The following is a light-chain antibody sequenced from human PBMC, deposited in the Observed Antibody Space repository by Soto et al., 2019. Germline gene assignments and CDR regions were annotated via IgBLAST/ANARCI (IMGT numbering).Light chain of an antibody. CDR3: QQYHRWPLT. CDR1: QSIYEK. CDR2: DTS. Sequence: EIVMTQSPATLSVSPGERVTLSCRASQSIYEKLAWYQQKPGQTPRLVIYDTSTRATGTPGSFSGSGSGTKSTLTISSLQSEDFAVYYCQQYHRWPLTFGGGTKVDIK. J-gene: IGKJ4*01. V-gene: IGKV3-15*01.